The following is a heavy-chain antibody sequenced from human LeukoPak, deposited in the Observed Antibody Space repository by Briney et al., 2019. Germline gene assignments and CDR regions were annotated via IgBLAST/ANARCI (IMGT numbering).Heavy chain of an antibody. CDR2: ISAYNGNT. J-gene: IGHJ4*02. CDR3: ARGGVLLRGYSGYDTPQYFDY. CDR1: GYTFTSYG. V-gene: IGHV1-18*01. D-gene: IGHD5-12*01. Sequence: ASVKVSCKAAGYTFTSYGISWVRQAPGQGLEWMGWISAYNGNTNYAQKHQGRVTMTTDTATRSAYMVLRSLRSDDTDVYYCARGGVLLRGYSGYDTPQYFDYWGQGNLVTVSS.